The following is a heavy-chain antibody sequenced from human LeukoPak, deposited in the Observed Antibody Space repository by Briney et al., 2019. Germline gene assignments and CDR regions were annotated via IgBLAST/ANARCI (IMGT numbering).Heavy chain of an antibody. CDR2: ISGSGGST. V-gene: IGHV3-23*01. J-gene: IGHJ4*02. Sequence: GGSLRLSCAASGFTFRNYAMSWVRQAPGKGLEWVSAISGSGGSTYYADSVKGRFTISRDNSKNTLYLQMNSLRAEDTAVYYCATGGALIAVAGFDYWGQGTLVTVSS. CDR1: GFTFRNYA. CDR3: ATGGALIAVAGFDY. D-gene: IGHD6-19*01.